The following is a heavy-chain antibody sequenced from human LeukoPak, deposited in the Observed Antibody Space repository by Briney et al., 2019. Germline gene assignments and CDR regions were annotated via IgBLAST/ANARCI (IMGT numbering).Heavy chain of an antibody. CDR2: VSGSGGRT. D-gene: IGHD6-19*01. CDR3: AREGSDWNYYYYMDV. CDR1: GFTFSSYA. Sequence: GGSLRLSCAASGFTFSSYAMSWVRQAPGKGLEWVSAVSGSGGRTYYADSVKGRFTISRDNAKNSLYLQMNSLRAEDTAVYYCAREGSDWNYYYYMDVWGKGTTVTISS. V-gene: IGHV3-23*01. J-gene: IGHJ6*03.